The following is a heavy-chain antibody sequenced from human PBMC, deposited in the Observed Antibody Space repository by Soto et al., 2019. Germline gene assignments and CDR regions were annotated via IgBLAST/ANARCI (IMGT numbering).Heavy chain of an antibody. Sequence: GGSLRLSCAASGFTFSSYGMHWVRQAPGKGLEWVAVISYDGSNKYYADSVKGRFTISRDNSKNTLYLQMNSLRAEDTAVYYCAKDLFAEDLYYFHYWGQGTLVTVSS. CDR2: ISYDGSNK. D-gene: IGHD3-16*01. V-gene: IGHV3-30*18. CDR3: AKDLFAEDLYYFHY. CDR1: GFTFSSYG. J-gene: IGHJ4*02.